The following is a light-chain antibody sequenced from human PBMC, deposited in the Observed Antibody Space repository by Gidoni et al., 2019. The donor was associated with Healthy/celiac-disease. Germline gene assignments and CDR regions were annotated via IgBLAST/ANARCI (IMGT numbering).Light chain of an antibody. CDR1: QSINSW. J-gene: IGKJ1*01. Sequence: DIQMTQSPSTLSAFVGDRVTITCRASQSINSWLAWYQQKPGKAPKLLIYKASSLESGVPSRFSGSGSGPEFTLTISSLQPDDFATYYCQQYNSYRTFXXXTKVEIK. CDR2: KAS. V-gene: IGKV1-5*03. CDR3: QQYNSYRT.